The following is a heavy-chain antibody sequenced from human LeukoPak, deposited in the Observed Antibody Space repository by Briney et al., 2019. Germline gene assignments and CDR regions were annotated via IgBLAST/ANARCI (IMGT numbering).Heavy chain of an antibody. CDR3: ARASSLRYFDR. J-gene: IGHJ4*02. CDR2: IWYDGSNK. Sequence: GGSLRLSCAASGFTFTSYGMHWVRQAPGKGLEWVAVIWYDGSNKYYADSVKGRFTISRDNSKNTLYLQMNSLRAEDTAVYYCARASSLRYFDRWGQGTLVTVSS. CDR1: GFTFTSYG. V-gene: IGHV3-33*01. D-gene: IGHD3-9*01.